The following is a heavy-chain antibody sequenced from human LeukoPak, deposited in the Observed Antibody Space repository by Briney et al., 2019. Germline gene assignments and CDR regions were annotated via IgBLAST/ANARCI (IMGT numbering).Heavy chain of an antibody. D-gene: IGHD6-19*01. Sequence: GASVKVSCTASGYTFTSYGMNWVRQAPGQGLEWMGWINTNTGNPTYAQGFAGRFVFSLDTSVSTAYLQISSLRAEDTAVYYCARIPGSGWYQIFDYWGQGTLVTVSS. J-gene: IGHJ4*02. CDR2: INTNTGNP. V-gene: IGHV7-4-1*02. CDR1: GYTFTSYG. CDR3: ARIPGSGWYQIFDY.